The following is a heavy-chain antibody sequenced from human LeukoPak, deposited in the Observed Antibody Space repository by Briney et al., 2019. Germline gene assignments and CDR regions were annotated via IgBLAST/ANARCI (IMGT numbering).Heavy chain of an antibody. CDR2: IYYTGST. V-gene: IGHV4-59*01. J-gene: IGHJ4*02. CDR3: ARVYQSAEYYFDY. D-gene: IGHD2-2*01. Sequence: SETLSLTCTVSGGSIDSYNWSWIRQPPGKGPEWIGYIYYTGSTEYHPSLKSRVTISLDTSKNQFSLKLTSVTAADTAVYYCARVYQSAEYYFDYWGQGNLVSVSS. CDR1: GGSIDSYN.